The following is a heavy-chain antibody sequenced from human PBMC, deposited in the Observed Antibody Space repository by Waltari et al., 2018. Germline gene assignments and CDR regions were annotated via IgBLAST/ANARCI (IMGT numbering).Heavy chain of an antibody. Sequence: QVQLVQSGAEVKKPGAAVNISCKASGYTSITSYIHWVRQAPGQGLEWMGKIDPSGQSTSYGQKLQGRVTMTRDTSTSTAYMELSGLRSEDTAVYYCARGGYSGSYYKFDPWGQGTLVIVAS. CDR1: GYTSITSY. V-gene: IGHV1-46*01. J-gene: IGHJ5*01. D-gene: IGHD1-26*01. CDR2: IDPSGQST. CDR3: ARGGYSGSYYKFDP.